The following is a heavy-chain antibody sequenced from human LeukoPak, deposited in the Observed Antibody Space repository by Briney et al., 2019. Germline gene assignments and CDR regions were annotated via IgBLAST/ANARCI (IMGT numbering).Heavy chain of an antibody. CDR1: GFTFRSHG. Sequence: AGTSLRLSCAASGFTFRSHGMHWVRQAPGKGLEWVAFIWYDGSNKYYTDSVKGRFTISRDNSKNTLYLQMNSLRAEDTAIYYCTRVGYIDEGIDYWGQGTLVTVSS. CDR3: TRVGYIDEGIDY. D-gene: IGHD5-24*01. CDR2: IWYDGSNK. V-gene: IGHV3-33*01. J-gene: IGHJ4*02.